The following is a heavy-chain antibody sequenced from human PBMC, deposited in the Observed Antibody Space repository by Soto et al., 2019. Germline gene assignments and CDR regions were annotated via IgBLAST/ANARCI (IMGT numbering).Heavy chain of an antibody. V-gene: IGHV4-30-2*01. J-gene: IGHJ5*02. D-gene: IGHD2-21*01. Sequence: QLQLQESGSGLVKPSQTLSLACAVSAGSISSGGYSWSWIRQPPGKGLEWMGYIYHSGSTYYNPSLKSRVTISVDRSKNQFSLKLSSVTAADSAVYYCAGVRGPYCGGECYPPTPNWLDPWGQGTLVTVSS. CDR2: IYHSGST. CDR3: AGVRGPYCGGECYPPTPNWLDP. CDR1: AGSISSGGYS.